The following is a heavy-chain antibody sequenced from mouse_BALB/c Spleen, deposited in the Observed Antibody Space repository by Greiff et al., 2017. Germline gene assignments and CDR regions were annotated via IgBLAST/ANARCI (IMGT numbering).Heavy chain of an antibody. CDR3: ARDRDGPDWFAY. D-gene: IGHD2-3*01. J-gene: IGHJ3*01. CDR2: IWAGGST. Sequence: VQLVESGPGLVAPSQSLSITCTVSGFSLTSYGVYWVRQPPGKGLEWLGVIWAGGSTNYNSALMSRLSISKDNSKSQVFLKMNSLQTEDTAMYYCARDRDGPDWFAYWGQGTLVTVSA. CDR1: GFSLTSYG. V-gene: IGHV2-9*02.